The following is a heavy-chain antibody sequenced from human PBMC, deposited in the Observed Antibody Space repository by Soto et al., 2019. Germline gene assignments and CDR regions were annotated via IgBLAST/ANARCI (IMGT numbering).Heavy chain of an antibody. CDR3: ARTAGYSSSWHVPPLDY. J-gene: IGHJ4*02. CDR1: GDSVSSNSAA. V-gene: IGHV6-1*01. D-gene: IGHD6-13*01. CDR2: TYYRSKWYN. Sequence: LTCAISGDSVSSNSAAWNWIRHAPSRGLEWLGRTYYRSKWYNDYAVSVKSRITINPDTSKNQFSLQLNSVTPEDTAVYYCARTAGYSSSWHVPPLDYWGQGTLVTVSS.